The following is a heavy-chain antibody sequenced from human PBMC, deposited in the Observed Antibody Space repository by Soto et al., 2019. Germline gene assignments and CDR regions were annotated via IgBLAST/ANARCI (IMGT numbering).Heavy chain of an antibody. Sequence: ASVKVSCKASGCTFTNYYMHWVRQAPGQGLEWMGMINPTGGSTTYAQKFQGRVSMTRDTSTNTVYMELSGLRSEDTAVYYCARAYTTSCPGPWGQGTLVTVSS. CDR3: ARAYTTSCPGP. V-gene: IGHV1-46*01. J-gene: IGHJ5*02. D-gene: IGHD6-6*01. CDR2: INPTGGST. CDR1: GCTFTNYY.